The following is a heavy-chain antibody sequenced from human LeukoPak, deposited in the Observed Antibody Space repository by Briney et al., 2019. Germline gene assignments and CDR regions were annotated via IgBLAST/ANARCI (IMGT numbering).Heavy chain of an antibody. J-gene: IGHJ4*02. CDR1: GFTFSRYA. D-gene: IGHD4-17*01. V-gene: IGHV3-23*01. Sequence: PGGSLRLSCAASGFTFSRYAMSWVRQAPGKGLEWVSTIRSSDGSTYYADSVKGRFTISRDISKNILYLQMNSLRAEDTAVYYCAKPRPADTTVTCLDYWGQGTLVTVSS. CDR3: AKPRPADTTVTCLDY. CDR2: IRSSDGST.